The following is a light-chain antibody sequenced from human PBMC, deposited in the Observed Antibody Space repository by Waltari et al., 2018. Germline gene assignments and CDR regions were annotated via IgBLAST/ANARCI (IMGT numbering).Light chain of an antibody. Sequence: QSALTQPASVSGSPGQSITISCTGTRSDVGGYNYVSWFQQHPGKAPKVMIYGVSNRPSGVTNRFSGSKSGNTASLTISGLQAEDEADYYCSSYTSSSTFVFGTGTKVTVL. CDR2: GVS. J-gene: IGLJ1*01. V-gene: IGLV2-14*01. CDR1: RSDVGGYNY. CDR3: SSYTSSSTFV.